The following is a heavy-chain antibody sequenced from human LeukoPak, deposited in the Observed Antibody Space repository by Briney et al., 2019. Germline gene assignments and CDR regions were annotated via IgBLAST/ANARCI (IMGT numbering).Heavy chain of an antibody. J-gene: IGHJ4*02. Sequence: SETLSLTCTVSGGSISSHYWSWIRQPPGKGLEWIGYIYYSGSTNYNPSLKSRVTISVDTSKNQFSLKLSSVTAADTAVYYCARVGDSGYDYGNYYFDYWGQGTLVTVSS. CDR2: IYYSGST. CDR3: ARVGDSGYDYGNYYFDY. CDR1: GGSISSHY. D-gene: IGHD5-12*01. V-gene: IGHV4-59*11.